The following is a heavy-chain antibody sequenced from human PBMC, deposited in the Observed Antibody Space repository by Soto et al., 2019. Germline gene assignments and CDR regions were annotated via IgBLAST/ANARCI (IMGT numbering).Heavy chain of an antibody. J-gene: IGHJ6*02. CDR3: TTDFTGGFRKGVVVTAARMDYYGMDV. Sequence: RGSLRLSCAASGFTFSNAWMNWVRQAPGKGLEWVGRIKSKTDGGTTDYAAPVKGRFTISRDDSKNTLYLQMNSLKTEDTAVYYCTTDFTGGFRKGVVVTAARMDYYGMDVWGQGTTVTVSS. D-gene: IGHD2-21*02. V-gene: IGHV3-15*07. CDR2: IKSKTDGGTT. CDR1: GFTFSNAW.